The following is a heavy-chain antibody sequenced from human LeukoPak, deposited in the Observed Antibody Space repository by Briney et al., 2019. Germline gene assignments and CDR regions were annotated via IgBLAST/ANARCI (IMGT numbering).Heavy chain of an antibody. CDR3: ARGFGKAAADVFGGYTMDV. CDR1: GLTVSSNY. V-gene: IGHV3-66*02. D-gene: IGHD6-13*01. Sequence: GGSLRLSCAASGLTVSSNYMNWVRQAPGKGLEWVSLIYAGGSTYYADSVRGRFTISRDNSKNTLYLQMNSLTPEDTAVYYCARGFGKAAADVFGGYTMDVWGQGTTVIVSS. CDR2: IYAGGST. J-gene: IGHJ6*02.